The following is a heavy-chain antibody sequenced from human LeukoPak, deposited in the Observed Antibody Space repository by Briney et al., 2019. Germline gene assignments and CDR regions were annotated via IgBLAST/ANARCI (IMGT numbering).Heavy chain of an antibody. V-gene: IGHV3-48*03. CDR3: ARGPSGYHNT. D-gene: IGHD5-12*01. J-gene: IGHJ4*02. Sequence: PGGSLRLSCAASGFTFSNYEMNWVRQAPGKGLEWISYISNSGNTKYYADSVKGRFTISRDNANNSVYLQMNNLRAEDTAVYYCARGPSGYHNTGGQGTLVTVSS. CDR1: GFTFSNYE. CDR2: ISNSGNTK.